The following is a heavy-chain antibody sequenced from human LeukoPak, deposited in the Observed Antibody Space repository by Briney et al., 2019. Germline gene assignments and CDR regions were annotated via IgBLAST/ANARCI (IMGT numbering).Heavy chain of an antibody. CDR3: AKADRADFWSGYSFDAFDI. D-gene: IGHD3-3*01. Sequence: PGGSLRLSCAASGFTFSCYAMSWVRHAPGKGLEWVSAISGSGGSTYYADSVKGRFTISRDNSKNTLYLQMNSLRAEDTAVYYCAKADRADFWSGYSFDAFDIWGQGTMVTVSS. J-gene: IGHJ3*02. CDR2: ISGSGGST. CDR1: GFTFSCYA. V-gene: IGHV3-23*01.